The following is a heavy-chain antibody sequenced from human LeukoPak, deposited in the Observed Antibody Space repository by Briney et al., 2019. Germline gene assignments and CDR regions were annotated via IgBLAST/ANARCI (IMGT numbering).Heavy chain of an antibody. CDR1: GYTFTGYF. Sequence: ASVKVSCKASGYTFTGYFMHWVRQAPGQGLEWMGWINPNSGGTNYAQKFQGRVTMTGDTSISTAYMDLSSLRSDDTAVYYCARAEYSSGWYDYWGQGTLVTVSS. V-gene: IGHV1-2*02. J-gene: IGHJ4*02. CDR3: ARAEYSSGWYDY. CDR2: INPNSGGT. D-gene: IGHD6-19*01.